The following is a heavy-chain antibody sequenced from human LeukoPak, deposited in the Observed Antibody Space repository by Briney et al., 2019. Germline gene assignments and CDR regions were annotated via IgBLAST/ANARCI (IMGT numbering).Heavy chain of an antibody. V-gene: IGHV3-73*01. CDR1: GFTFSGSA. CDR3: TRPGYYYDSSGYSDY. J-gene: IGHJ4*02. D-gene: IGHD3-22*01. Sequence: GGSLRLSCAASGFTFSGSAMHWVRQASGKGLEWVGRIRSKANSYATAYAASVKGRFTISRDDSKNTTYLQMNSLKTEDTAVYYCTRPGYYYDSSGYSDYWGQGTLVTVSS. CDR2: IRSKANSYAT.